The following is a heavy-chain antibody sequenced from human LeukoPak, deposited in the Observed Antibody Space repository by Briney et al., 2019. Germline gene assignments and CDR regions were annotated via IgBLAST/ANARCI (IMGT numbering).Heavy chain of an antibody. D-gene: IGHD1-26*01. J-gene: IGHJ6*02. Sequence: SETLSLTCTVSGGSISSYYWSWIRQPPGKGLEWIGYIYYSGSTNYNPSLKSRVTISVDTSKNQFSLKLSSVTAADTAVYYCARLPTHRDSGSYSYYYYGMDVWGQGTTVTVSS. CDR1: GGSISSYY. CDR2: IYYSGST. V-gene: IGHV4-59*08. CDR3: ARLPTHRDSGSYSYYYYGMDV.